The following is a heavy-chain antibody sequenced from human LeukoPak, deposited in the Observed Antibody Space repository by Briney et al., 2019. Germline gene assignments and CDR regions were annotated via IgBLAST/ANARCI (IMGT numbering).Heavy chain of an antibody. V-gene: IGHV1-18*01. CDR1: GYTFTSYG. D-gene: IGHD3-22*01. CDR2: ISAYNGNT. CDR3: ARDQYVTMXVVVPEY. Sequence: ASVKVSCKASGYTFTSYGISWVRQAPGQGLEWMGWISAYNGNTNYAQKLQGRVTMTTDTSTSTAYMELRSLRSDDTAVYYCARDQYVTMXVVVPEYWGQGTLVTVSS. J-gene: IGHJ4*02.